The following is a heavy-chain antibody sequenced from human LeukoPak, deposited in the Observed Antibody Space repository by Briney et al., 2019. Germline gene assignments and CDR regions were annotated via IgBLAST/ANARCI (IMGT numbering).Heavy chain of an antibody. CDR2: INHSRST. CDR1: GGSFSGYY. D-gene: IGHD6-19*01. J-gene: IGHJ4*02. Sequence: LETLSLTCAVYGGSFSGYYWSWIRQPPGKGLEWIGEINHSRSTNYNPSLKSRVTISVDTSKNQFSLKLSSVTAADTAVYYCASQQWKSDYWGQGTLVTVSS. CDR3: ASQQWKSDY. V-gene: IGHV4-34*01.